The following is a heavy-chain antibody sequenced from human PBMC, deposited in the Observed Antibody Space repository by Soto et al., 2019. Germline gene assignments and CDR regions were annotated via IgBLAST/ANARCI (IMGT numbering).Heavy chain of an antibody. CDR3: AKSGGYSYGTTDDY. V-gene: IGHV3-23*01. D-gene: IGHD5-18*01. CDR1: GFTFSSYA. J-gene: IGHJ4*02. Sequence: GGSLRLSCAASGFTFSSYAMSWVRQAPGKGLEWVSGISGSGGSTYYAASVEGQFTITRDNSKNTLYLQMNSLRGEDTAVYYCAKSGGYSYGTTDDYWGKGTLVTVSS. CDR2: ISGSGGST.